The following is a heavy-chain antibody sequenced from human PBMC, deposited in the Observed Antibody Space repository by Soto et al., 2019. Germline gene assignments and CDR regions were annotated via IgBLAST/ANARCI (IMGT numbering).Heavy chain of an antibody. J-gene: IGHJ6*02. CDR2: INSDGSST. D-gene: IGHD3-3*01. CDR1: GFTFSSYW. Sequence: GGSLRLSCAASGFTFSSYWMHWVRQAPGKGLVWVSRINSDGSSTSYADSVKGRFTISRGNAKNTLYLQMNSLRAEDTAVYYCARDHRGPKLRLTFYGMDVWGQGTTVTVSS. V-gene: IGHV3-74*01. CDR3: ARDHRGPKLRLTFYGMDV.